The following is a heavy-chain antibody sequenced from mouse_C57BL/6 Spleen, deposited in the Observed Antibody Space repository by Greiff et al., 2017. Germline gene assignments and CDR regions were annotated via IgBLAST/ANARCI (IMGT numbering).Heavy chain of an antibody. CDR3: SSEDYGRGREGDY. V-gene: IGHV1-39*01. CDR1: GYSFTDYN. Sequence: VQLLQSGPELVKPGASVKISCKASGYSFTDYNMHWVKQSHGKSLEWIGVINPNYGTTSYNQKFKGQATLTVDQSSSTAYVQLNSLTSEDAAVYYCSSEDYGRGREGDYWGQGTTLTVSS. J-gene: IGHJ2*01. D-gene: IGHD1-1*01. CDR2: INPNYGTT.